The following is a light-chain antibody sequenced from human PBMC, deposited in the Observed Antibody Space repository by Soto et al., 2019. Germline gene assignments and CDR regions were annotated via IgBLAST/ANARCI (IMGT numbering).Light chain of an antibody. CDR2: VNSDGSH. V-gene: IGLV4-69*01. CDR1: SGHSSYA. CDR3: QTWGTGIQV. J-gene: IGLJ1*01. Sequence: QSVLTQSPSASASLGASVKLTCTLSSGHSSYAIAWHQQQPEKGPRYLMKVNSDGSHSKGDGIPDRFSGSSSGAERYLTISSLQSEDEADYYCQTWGTGIQVFGTGTKLTV.